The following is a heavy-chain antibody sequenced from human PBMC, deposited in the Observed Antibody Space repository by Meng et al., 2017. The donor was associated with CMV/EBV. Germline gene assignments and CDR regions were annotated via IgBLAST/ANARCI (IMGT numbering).Heavy chain of an antibody. Sequence: LSLTCAASGFTFSSYAMHWVRQAPGKGLEWVAVISYDGSNKYYAGSVKGRFTISRDNSKNTLYLQMNSLRAEDTAVYYCARDLDSYDSSGYLLDYWGQGTLVTVSS. V-gene: IGHV3-30-3*01. CDR3: ARDLDSYDSSGYLLDY. D-gene: IGHD3-22*01. CDR1: GFTFSSYA. CDR2: ISYDGSNK. J-gene: IGHJ4*02.